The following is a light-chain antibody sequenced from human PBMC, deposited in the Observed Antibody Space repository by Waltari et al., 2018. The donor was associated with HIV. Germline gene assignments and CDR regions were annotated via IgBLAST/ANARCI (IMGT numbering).Light chain of an antibody. CDR2: EDN. J-gene: IGLJ2*01. Sequence: NFMLTQPHSVSESPGKTVTISCTRSSGSIASNTVPWYQQRPGSAPTTVISEDNQRPSGVPDRFSGSIDTSSNSASLSISGLKTEDEADYYCQSYDSSNVVFGGGTKLTVL. CDR1: SGSIASNT. CDR3: QSYDSSNVV. V-gene: IGLV6-57*03.